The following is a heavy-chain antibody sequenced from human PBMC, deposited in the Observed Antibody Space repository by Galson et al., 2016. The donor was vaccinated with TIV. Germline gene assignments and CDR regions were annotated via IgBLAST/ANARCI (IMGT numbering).Heavy chain of an antibody. D-gene: IGHD1-7*01. CDR2: VDHSGIT. CDR3: ARGRRNSFYASREYFHH. V-gene: IGHV4-34*01. CDR1: GESFSDYY. Sequence: SLTCAVYGESFSDYYWSWIRQPPGKGPEWIGEVDHSGITNFNPSLKTRVTMSVDTSKNQFSLKLTSVTAADTAVYFCARGRRNSFYASREYFHHWGQGTLVTVSS. J-gene: IGHJ1*01.